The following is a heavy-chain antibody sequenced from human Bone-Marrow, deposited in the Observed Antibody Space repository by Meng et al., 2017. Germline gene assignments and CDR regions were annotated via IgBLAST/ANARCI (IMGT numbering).Heavy chain of an antibody. D-gene: IGHD3-22*01. CDR2: ISSSSSYI. Sequence: GESLKISCAASGFTFSSYAMSWVRQAPGKGLEWVSSISSSSSYIYYADSVKGRFTISRDNAKNSLYLQMNSLRAEDTAVYYCASRINYYDSSGRGYWGQGTLVTVSS. V-gene: IGHV3-21*01. J-gene: IGHJ4*02. CDR1: GFTFSSYA. CDR3: ASRINYYDSSGRGY.